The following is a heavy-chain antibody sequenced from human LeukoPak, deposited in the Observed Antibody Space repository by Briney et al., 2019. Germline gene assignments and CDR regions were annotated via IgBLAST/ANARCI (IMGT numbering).Heavy chain of an antibody. CDR2: IRYSGST. V-gene: IGHV4-31*03. J-gene: IGHJ6*03. CDR3: ARGFYYDNYMDV. CDR1: GASITNTYFY. D-gene: IGHD3-22*01. Sequence: SETLSLTCTVSGASITNTYFYWSWIRQHPGKGLEWIGYIRYSGSTYHNPSLKNRLAISLDASRNQFSLDLSSVTAAGTAVYHCARGFYYDNYMDVWGNGTTVTVSS.